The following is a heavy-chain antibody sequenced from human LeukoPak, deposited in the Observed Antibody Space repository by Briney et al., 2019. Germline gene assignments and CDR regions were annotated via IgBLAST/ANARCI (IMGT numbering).Heavy chain of an antibody. J-gene: IGHJ5*02. CDR3: ARAGQADITTIDENWFDP. V-gene: IGHV4-31*03. CDR2: IYYSGST. CDR1: GGPISSGGYY. D-gene: IGHD3-22*01. Sequence: SETLSLTCTVSGGPISSGGYYWSWIRQHPGKGLEWIGYIYYSGSTYYNPSLKSRVTISVDTSKNQFSLKLSSVTAADTAVYYCARAGQADITTIDENWFDPWGQGTLVTVSS.